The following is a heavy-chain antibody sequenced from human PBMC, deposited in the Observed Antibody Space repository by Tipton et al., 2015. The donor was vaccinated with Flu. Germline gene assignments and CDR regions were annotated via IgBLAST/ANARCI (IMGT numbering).Heavy chain of an antibody. CDR2: LYSGGTT. Sequence: CAASGFTVRGNYVSWVRQAPGKGLEWVSALYSGGTTYYADSVKDRFTISRDNSKNTLYLQMDSLRVEDTAVYYCASTSGGQYYYYGLDVWGQGTTVTVSS. V-gene: IGHV3-66*01. D-gene: IGHD3-16*01. J-gene: IGHJ6*02. CDR3: ASTSGGQYYYYGLDV. CDR1: GFTVRGNY.